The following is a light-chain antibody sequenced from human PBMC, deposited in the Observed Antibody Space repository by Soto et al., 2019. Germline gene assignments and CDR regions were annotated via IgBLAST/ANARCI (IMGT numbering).Light chain of an antibody. J-gene: IGKJ4*01. V-gene: IGKV1-17*01. CDR2: DSS. CDR3: LQHNSYPFT. Sequence: DIQLTQSPSSLSASVGDRITITCLASQSISTYLNWYQQKPGEAPTLLVYDSSTLQSGVPSRFSGSGSGTEFTLTSSSLQPEDFATYYCLQHNSYPFTFGGGTKVDIK. CDR1: QSISTY.